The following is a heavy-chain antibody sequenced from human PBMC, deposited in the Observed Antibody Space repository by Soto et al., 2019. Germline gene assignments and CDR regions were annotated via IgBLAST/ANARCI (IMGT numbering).Heavy chain of an antibody. Sequence: SQTLSLTCAISGDSVSSYSAAWNWIRQSPSGGLEWLGRTYYRSRFFSDYAESVKSRIIINPDTSKNQFSLQLKSVTPEDTAVYYCVRDRYSSSGWFDYWGQGTPVTVSS. V-gene: IGHV6-1*01. CDR2: TYYRSRFFS. D-gene: IGHD3-10*01. CDR1: GDSVSSYSAA. CDR3: VRDRYSSSGWFDY. J-gene: IGHJ5*01.